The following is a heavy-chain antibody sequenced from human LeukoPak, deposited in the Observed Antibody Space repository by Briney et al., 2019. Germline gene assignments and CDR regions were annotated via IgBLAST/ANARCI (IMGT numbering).Heavy chain of an antibody. D-gene: IGHD1-26*01. CDR2: IIPIFGTA. J-gene: IGHJ3*02. Sequence: SVKVSCKASGGTFSSYAISWVRQAPGQGLEWMGGIIPIFGTANYAQKFQGRVTITADESTSTAYMEQSSLRSEDTAVYYCAGGRSTKWELLALDAFDIWGQGTMVTVSS. CDR3: AGGRSTKWELLALDAFDI. CDR1: GGTFSSYA. V-gene: IGHV1-69*13.